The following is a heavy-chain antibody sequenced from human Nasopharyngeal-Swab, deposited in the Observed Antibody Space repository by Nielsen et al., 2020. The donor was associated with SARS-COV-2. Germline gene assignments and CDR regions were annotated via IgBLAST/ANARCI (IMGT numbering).Heavy chain of an antibody. D-gene: IGHD2-8*02. CDR3: ARRGTGGKKGAFDI. V-gene: IGHV4-4*02. Sequence: VRQAPGKGLEWIGEIYHSGSTNYNPSLKSRVTISVDTSKNQFSLKLSSVTAADTAVYYCARRGTGGKKGAFDIWGQGTMVTVSS. J-gene: IGHJ3*02. CDR2: IYHSGST.